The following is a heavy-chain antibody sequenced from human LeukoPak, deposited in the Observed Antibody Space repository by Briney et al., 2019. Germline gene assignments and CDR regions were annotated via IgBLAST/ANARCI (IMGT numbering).Heavy chain of an antibody. D-gene: IGHD3-16*01. CDR3: AREGPLGKYYDY. CDR2: FSYSGGT. V-gene: IGHV4-59*01. CDR1: GGSINNLF. J-gene: IGHJ4*02. Sequence: PSETLSLTCTVSGGSINNLFWTWIRQPPGKGLEWIGYFSYSGGTTYNPSLESRVTTSIDTSKNQFSLNLNSVTAADTAVYYCAREGPLGKYYDYWGPGTLVTVSS.